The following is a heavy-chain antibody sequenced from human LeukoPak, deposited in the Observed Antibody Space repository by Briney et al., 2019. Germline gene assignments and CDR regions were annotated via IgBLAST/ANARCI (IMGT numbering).Heavy chain of an antibody. V-gene: IGHV4-34*01. J-gene: IGHJ4*02. CDR1: GGSISSYY. CDR3: ARVGDYDYVWGSYRYTQTRKYYFDY. D-gene: IGHD3-16*02. Sequence: SETLSLTCTVSGGSISSYYWSWIRQPAGKGLEWIGEINHSGSTNYNPSLKSRVTISVDTSKNQFSLKLSSVTAADTAVYYCARVGDYDYVWGSYRYTQTRKYYFDYWGQGTLVTVSS. CDR2: INHSGST.